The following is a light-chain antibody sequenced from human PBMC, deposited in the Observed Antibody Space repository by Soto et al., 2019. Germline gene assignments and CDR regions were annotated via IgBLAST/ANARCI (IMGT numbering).Light chain of an antibody. CDR3: CSYAGGASVV. J-gene: IGLJ2*01. V-gene: IGLV2-23*01. CDR1: SSDIGRYNL. CDR2: EDI. Sequence: QSALTQPASVSGSPGQSITISCTGTSSDIGRYNLVSWYQQHPGKAPKLIIYEDIERPSGVSDRFSGSKSGNTASLTISGLQTEDEADYYCCSYAGGASVVFGGGTKPPS.